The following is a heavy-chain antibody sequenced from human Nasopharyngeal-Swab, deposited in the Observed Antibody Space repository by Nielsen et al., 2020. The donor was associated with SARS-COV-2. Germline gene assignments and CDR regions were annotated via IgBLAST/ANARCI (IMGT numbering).Heavy chain of an antibody. CDR1: GFTFSRYS. CDR3: ARVWNDGYNHGMDV. D-gene: IGHD1-1*01. J-gene: IGHJ6*02. V-gene: IGHV3-48*02. Sequence: GGSLRLSCAASGFTFSRYSMNWVRQAPGKGLEWVSYISSSTTIYYADSVKGRFTISRDNAKNSLYLQMNSLRDEDTAVYYCARVWNDGYNHGMDVWGQGTTVTVSS. CDR2: ISSSTTI.